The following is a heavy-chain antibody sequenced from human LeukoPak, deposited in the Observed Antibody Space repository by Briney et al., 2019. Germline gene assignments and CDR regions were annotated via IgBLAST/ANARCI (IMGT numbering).Heavy chain of an antibody. J-gene: IGHJ4*02. CDR1: GGSISSGDYY. CDR3: ARVLAAAGTKKSIDY. V-gene: IGHV4-30-4*01. Sequence: SQTLSLTCTVSGGSISSGDYYWSWIRQPPGKGLEWIGYIYYSGSTYYNPSLKSRVTTSVDTSKNQFSLKLSSVTAADTAVYYCARVLAAAGTKKSIDYWGQGTLVTVSS. D-gene: IGHD6-13*01. CDR2: IYYSGST.